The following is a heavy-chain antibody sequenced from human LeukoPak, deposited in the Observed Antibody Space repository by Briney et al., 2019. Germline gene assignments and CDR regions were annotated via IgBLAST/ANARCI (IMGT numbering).Heavy chain of an antibody. J-gene: IGHJ4*02. CDR1: GYTFTGYY. V-gene: IGHV1-2*02. CDR3: ARDNT. CDR2: FDPEDGET. Sequence: ASVKVSCKASGYTFTGYYMHWVRQAPGQGLEWMGGFDPEDGETIYAQKFQGRVTMTRNTSISTAYMELSSLRSEDTAVYYCARDNTWGQGTLVTVSS. D-gene: IGHD2/OR15-2a*01.